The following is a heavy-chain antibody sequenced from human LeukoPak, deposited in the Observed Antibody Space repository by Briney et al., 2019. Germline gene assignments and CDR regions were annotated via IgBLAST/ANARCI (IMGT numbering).Heavy chain of an antibody. CDR1: GFTFSSYG. D-gene: IGHD3-10*01. CDR3: AKDKLLWFGESSYYFDY. CDR2: IRYDGSNK. Sequence: PGGSLGLSCAASGFTFSSYGMHWVRQAPGKGLEWVAFIRYDGSNKYYAVSVKGRFTISRDNSKNTLYLQMNSLRAEGTAVYYCAKDKLLWFGESSYYFDYWGQGTLVTVSS. V-gene: IGHV3-30*02. J-gene: IGHJ4*02.